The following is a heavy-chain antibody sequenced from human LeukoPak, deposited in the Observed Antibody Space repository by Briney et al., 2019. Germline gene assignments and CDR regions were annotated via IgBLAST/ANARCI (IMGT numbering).Heavy chain of an antibody. Sequence: PGGSLRLSCAASGFTFSSYGMHWVRQAPGKGLEWVTFIRYDGSNKYYADSVKGRFTISRDNSKNTLYLQMNSLRAEDTAVYYCARVLMGGYYYYYMDVWGKGTTVTVSS. J-gene: IGHJ6*03. CDR3: ARVLMGGYYYYYMDV. CDR2: IRYDGSNK. CDR1: GFTFSSYG. D-gene: IGHD3-16*01. V-gene: IGHV3-30*02.